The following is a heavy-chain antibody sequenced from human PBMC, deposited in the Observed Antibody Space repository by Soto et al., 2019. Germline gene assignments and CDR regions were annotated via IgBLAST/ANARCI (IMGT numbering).Heavy chain of an antibody. V-gene: IGHV2-26*01. J-gene: IGHJ5*02. CDR3: ARMRYYDFWSGYWGGNWFDP. D-gene: IGHD3-3*01. Sequence: QVTLKESGPVLVKPTETLTLTCTVSGFSLSNASMGVSWIRQPPGKALEWLAHIFSNDEKSYSTSLKSRLTISKDTSKSQVVLTMTNMDPVDTATYYCARMRYYDFWSGYWGGNWFDPWGQGTLVTVSS. CDR2: IFSNDEK. CDR1: GFSLSNASMG.